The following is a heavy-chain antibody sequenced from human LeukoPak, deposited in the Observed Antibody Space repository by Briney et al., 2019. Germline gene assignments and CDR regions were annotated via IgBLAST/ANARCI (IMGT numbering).Heavy chain of an antibody. Sequence: GGSLRLSCAASGFTFSSYGMRWVRKAPGKGLEWVAVISYDGSNENYADSVRGRFTISRDNSKNTLYLQMNSLRAEDTAVYYCAKPSTMVRGVVGYYFDSWGQGTLVTVSS. CDR2: ISYDGSNE. CDR1: GFTFSSYG. CDR3: AKPSTMVRGVVGYYFDS. J-gene: IGHJ4*02. D-gene: IGHD3-10*01. V-gene: IGHV3-30*18.